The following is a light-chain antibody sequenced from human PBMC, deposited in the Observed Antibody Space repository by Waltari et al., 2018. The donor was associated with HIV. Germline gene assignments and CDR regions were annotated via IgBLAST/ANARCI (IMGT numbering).Light chain of an antibody. Sequence: SVLTQPPSASGTPGQRVTISCSGSSSNIGSHYVFWYQQLPGTAPKLLMHRNHQRPSGVPARFSDSPSGTSSSLAISGLRSEDEADYYCATWDDSLSGVLVGGGTKLTVL. CDR2: RNH. V-gene: IGLV1-47*01. J-gene: IGLJ2*01. CDR1: SSNIGSHY. CDR3: ATWDDSLSGVL.